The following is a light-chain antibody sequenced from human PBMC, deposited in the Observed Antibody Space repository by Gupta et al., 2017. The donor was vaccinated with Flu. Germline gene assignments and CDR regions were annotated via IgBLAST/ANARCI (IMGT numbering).Light chain of an antibody. J-gene: IGLJ3*02. CDR2: GVR. CDR3: SSYERGSFWV. CDR1: NRDIGLYDY. V-gene: IGLV2-14*01. Sequence: QSALTQPASVSGSPGQSITISCTGTNRDIGLYDYVSWYQQHPGKAPKLMWDGVRNRPSGVSSLSSAYKSGTTALLNISGLQAEDAAYYYCSSYERGSFWVFVGGTKVPVL.